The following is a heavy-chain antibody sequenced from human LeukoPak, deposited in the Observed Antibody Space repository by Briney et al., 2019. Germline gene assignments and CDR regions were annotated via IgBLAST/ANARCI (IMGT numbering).Heavy chain of an antibody. CDR1: RFTFNMYA. CDR2: FSGSGGGT. J-gene: IGHJ6*03. V-gene: IGHV3-23*01. CDR3: AKWDEAFFYMAV. D-gene: IGHD1-26*01. Sequence: GGSLRLSCAASRFTFNMYAMSWVRQAPGRGLEWVSSFSGSGGGTFYRNSVRDRFLISRYNSRNTLSLEMTALRAENTAMYYCAKWDEAFFYMAVWSKGTTVTAPS.